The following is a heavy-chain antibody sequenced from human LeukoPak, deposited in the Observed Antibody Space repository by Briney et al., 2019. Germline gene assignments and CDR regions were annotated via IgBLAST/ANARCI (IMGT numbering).Heavy chain of an antibody. CDR2: IIPILGIA. D-gene: IGHD5-24*01. CDR1: GYTFTSYG. Sequence: SVKVSCKASGYTFTSYGISWVRQAPGQGLEWMGRIIPILGIANYAQKFQGRVTITADKSTSTAYMELSSLRSEDTAVYYCASRDGYTLDYWGQGTLVTVSS. J-gene: IGHJ4*02. CDR3: ASRDGYTLDY. V-gene: IGHV1-69*04.